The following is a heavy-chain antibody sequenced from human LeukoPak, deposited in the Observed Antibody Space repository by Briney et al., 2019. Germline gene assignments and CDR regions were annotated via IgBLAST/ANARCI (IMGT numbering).Heavy chain of an antibody. CDR1: GFTFSDYY. J-gene: IGHJ4*02. CDR2: ISSSGTTI. D-gene: IGHD5-24*01. CDR3: ARGDGYNSYYFDY. Sequence: GGSLRLSCAASGFTFSDYYMSWIRQAPGKGLEGVSYISSSGTTIYYADSVKGRFTISRDNAKNSLYLQMNSLRAEDTAVYYCARGDGYNSYYFDYWGQGTLVTVSS. V-gene: IGHV3-11*01.